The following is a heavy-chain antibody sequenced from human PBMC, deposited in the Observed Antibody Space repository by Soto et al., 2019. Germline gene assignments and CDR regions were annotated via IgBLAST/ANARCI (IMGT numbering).Heavy chain of an antibody. V-gene: IGHV5-51*01. CDR2: IYPGDSDT. Sequence: GESLKISCKGSGYRFTSYWIGWVRQMPGKGLEWMGIIYPGDSDTRYSPSFQGQVTISADKSISTAYLQWSSLKASDTAMYYCARLPACSGGSCYYFDYWGQGTLVTVSS. CDR3: ARLPACSGGSCYYFDY. D-gene: IGHD2-15*01. CDR1: GYRFTSYW. J-gene: IGHJ4*02.